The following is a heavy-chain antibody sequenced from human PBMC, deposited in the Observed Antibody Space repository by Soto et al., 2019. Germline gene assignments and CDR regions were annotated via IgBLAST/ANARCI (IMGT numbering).Heavy chain of an antibody. V-gene: IGHV4-31*03. J-gene: IGHJ4*02. D-gene: IGHD6-19*01. Sequence: SETLSLTCTVSGHSLSSGGYYWSWICQHPGKGLEWVGYIYFTGSTLYNPPLKSRLAMSLDTSKNQFSLRLTSVTAADTAVYFCARDWGSSGWPNWGQGTLVTVSS. CDR1: GHSLSSGGYY. CDR3: ARDWGSSGWPN. CDR2: IYFTGST.